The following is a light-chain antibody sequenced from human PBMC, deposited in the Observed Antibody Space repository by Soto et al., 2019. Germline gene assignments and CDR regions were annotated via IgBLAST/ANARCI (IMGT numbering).Light chain of an antibody. V-gene: IGKV1-12*01. CDR3: LQSNRVHLS. J-gene: IGKJ5*01. Sequence: DIQMTQSPSSVSASVGDRVTITGRASQGISTNLAWYQQKPGKAPKLLIYAASSLKSGVPPRFSGSGSGTDVTLSISRLQPEDFAIYYCLQSNRVHLSVGQGTRME. CDR1: QGISTN. CDR2: AAS.